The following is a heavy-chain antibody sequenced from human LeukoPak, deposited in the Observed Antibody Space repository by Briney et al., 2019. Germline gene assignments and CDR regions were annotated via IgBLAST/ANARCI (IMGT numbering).Heavy chain of an antibody. CDR1: GFTFSSYG. Sequence: GGSLRLSCAASGFTFSSYGMHWVRQAPGKGLEWVAVISYDGSNKYYADSVKGRFTISRDNAKNTLYLQMNSLRAEDTAVYYCARDINYYDSSGCYKDYWGQGTLVTVSS. V-gene: IGHV3-30*03. CDR3: ARDINYYDSSGCYKDY. CDR2: ISYDGSNK. J-gene: IGHJ4*02. D-gene: IGHD3-22*01.